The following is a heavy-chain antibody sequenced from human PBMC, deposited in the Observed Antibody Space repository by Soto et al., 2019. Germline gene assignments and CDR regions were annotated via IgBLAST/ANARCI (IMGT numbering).Heavy chain of an antibody. D-gene: IGHD3-22*01. V-gene: IGHV3-53*01. CDR2: IYSGGST. CDR1: GFSVSTSH. CDR3: ARDRVESGYPEYFQH. J-gene: IGHJ1*01. Sequence: GSLRLSCAAAGFSVSTSHISWVRQAPGKGLEWVSVIYSGGSTYYADSVKGRFTISRDNSKNTLYLQMNSLRAEDTAVYYCARDRVESGYPEYFQHWGQGTLVTSPQ.